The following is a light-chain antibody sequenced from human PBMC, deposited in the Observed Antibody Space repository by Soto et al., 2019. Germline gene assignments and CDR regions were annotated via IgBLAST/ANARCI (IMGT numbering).Light chain of an antibody. CDR3: QTWGTGIPNAL. CDR1: SGHSSYA. Sequence: QSVLTQSPSASASLGASVKLTCTLSSGHSSYAIAWHQQQPEKGPRYLMKLNSDGSHSKGDGIPDRFSGSSSGAERYLTIPSLQSEDEADYYCQTWGTGIPNALFGGGTKLTVL. V-gene: IGLV4-69*01. J-gene: IGLJ2*01. CDR2: LNSDGSH.